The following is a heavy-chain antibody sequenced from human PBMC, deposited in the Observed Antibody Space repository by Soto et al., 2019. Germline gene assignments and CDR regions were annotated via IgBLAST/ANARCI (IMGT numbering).Heavy chain of an antibody. CDR2: IDPSDSYT. Sequence: GESLKISCKGSGYSFTSYWISWVRQMPGKGLEWMGRIDPSDSYTNYSPSFQGHVTISADKSISTAYLQWSSLKASDTAMYYCXTSWFFDWLNRGDYYHYGMDVWGQGTTVTVSS. J-gene: IGHJ6*02. CDR3: XTSWFFDWLNRGDYYHYGMDV. CDR1: GYSFTSYW. V-gene: IGHV5-10-1*01. D-gene: IGHD3-9*01.